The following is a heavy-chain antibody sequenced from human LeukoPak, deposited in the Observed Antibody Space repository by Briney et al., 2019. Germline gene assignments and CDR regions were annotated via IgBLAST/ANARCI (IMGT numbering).Heavy chain of an antibody. CDR1: GGTFSSYA. CDR2: IIPILGIA. CDR3: ARDKYSSGDPSIDY. J-gene: IGHJ4*02. D-gene: IGHD6-19*01. Sequence: SVKVSCKASGGTFSSYAISWVRQAPGQGLEWMGRIIPILGIANYAQKFQGRVTITADKSTSTAYMEPSSLRSEDTAVYYCARDKYSSGDPSIDYWGQGTLVTVSS. V-gene: IGHV1-69*04.